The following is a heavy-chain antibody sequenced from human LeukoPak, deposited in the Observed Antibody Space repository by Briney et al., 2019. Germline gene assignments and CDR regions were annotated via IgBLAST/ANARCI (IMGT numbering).Heavy chain of an antibody. D-gene: IGHD3-9*01. Sequence: GGSLRLSCAASGFTFSSYSMNWVRQAPRKGLEWVSSISSSSSYIYYADSVKGRFTISRDNAKNSLYLQMNSLRAEDTAVYYCARDGVLYYDILTGYSEYYYYGMDVWGKGTTVTVSS. CDR2: ISSSSSYI. CDR1: GFTFSSYS. V-gene: IGHV3-21*01. CDR3: ARDGVLYYDILTGYSEYYYYGMDV. J-gene: IGHJ6*04.